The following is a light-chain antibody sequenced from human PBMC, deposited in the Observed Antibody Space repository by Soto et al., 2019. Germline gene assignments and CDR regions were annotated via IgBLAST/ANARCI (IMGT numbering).Light chain of an antibody. CDR3: QQYNNWPHT. J-gene: IGKJ2*01. CDR1: QSISGW. CDR2: KAS. V-gene: IGKV1-5*03. Sequence: DIQMTQSPSTLSASVGDRVSITCRASQSISGWLAWYQQKPGKAPKLLIYKASSLESGVPSRFSGSGSGTEFTLTISSLQSEDFAVYYCQQYNNWPHTFGQGTKLEIK.